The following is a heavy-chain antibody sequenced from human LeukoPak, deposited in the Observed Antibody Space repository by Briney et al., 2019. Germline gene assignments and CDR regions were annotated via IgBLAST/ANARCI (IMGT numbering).Heavy chain of an antibody. CDR2: FGDSGSST. CDR3: VKSRGSNTRCYDY. V-gene: IGHV3-23*01. J-gene: IGHJ4*02. D-gene: IGHD2-2*01. Sequence: GGSLRLSCGASGFTFSSYAMNWVRQAPGKGLEWVSGFGDSGSSTYYADSVKGRFTISRDNSKNTLFLQMNSLRAEDTAVYYCVKSRGSNTRCYDYWGQGTLVTVSS. CDR1: GFTFSSYA.